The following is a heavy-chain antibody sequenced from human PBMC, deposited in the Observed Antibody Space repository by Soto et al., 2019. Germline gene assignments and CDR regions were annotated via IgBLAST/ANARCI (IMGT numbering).Heavy chain of an antibody. Sequence: SETLSLTCTFSGGSISSGGYYWSWIRQHPGKGLEWIGYIYYSGSTYYNTSLKSRVTISVDTSKNQFSLKLSSVTAADTAVYYCASRGYSYGFSLGMDVWGQGTTVT. D-gene: IGHD5-18*01. J-gene: IGHJ6*02. V-gene: IGHV4-31*03. CDR3: ASRGYSYGFSLGMDV. CDR1: GGSISSGGYY. CDR2: IYYSGST.